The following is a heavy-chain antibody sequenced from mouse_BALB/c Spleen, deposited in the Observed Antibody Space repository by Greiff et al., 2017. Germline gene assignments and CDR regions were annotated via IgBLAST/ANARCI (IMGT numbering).Heavy chain of an antibody. CDR1: GYTFTSYW. J-gene: IGHJ4*01. CDR2: IDPSDSET. CDR3: ARMRRAMTHAMDY. D-gene: IGHD2-3*01. V-gene: IGHV1-69*02. Sequence: QVQLQQPGAELVKPGAPVKLSCKASGYTFTSYWMNWVRQRPGRGLEWIGRIDPSDSETHYNQKFKDKATLTVDKSSSTAYIQLSSLTSEDSAVYYCARMRRAMTHAMDYWGQGTSVTVSS.